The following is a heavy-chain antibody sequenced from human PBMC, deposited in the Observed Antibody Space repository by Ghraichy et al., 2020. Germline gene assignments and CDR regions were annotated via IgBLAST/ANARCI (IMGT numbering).Heavy chain of an antibody. Sequence: GESLNISCAASGFTFSSYAMSWVRQAPGKGLEWVSAISGSGGSTYYADSVKGRFTISRDNAKNSLYLQMNSLRDEDTAVYYCARGTGYSSSWPLDFWGQGTLFTVSS. V-gene: IGHV3-23*01. CDR2: ISGSGGST. D-gene: IGHD6-13*01. J-gene: IGHJ4*02. CDR1: GFTFSSYA. CDR3: ARGTGYSSSWPLDF.